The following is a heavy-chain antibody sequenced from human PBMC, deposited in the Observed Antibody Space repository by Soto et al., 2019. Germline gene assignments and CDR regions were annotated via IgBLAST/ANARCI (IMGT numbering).Heavy chain of an antibody. CDR3: AKLPLLRVVDNWFAP. J-gene: IGHJ5*02. D-gene: IGHD2-21*01. CDR1: GFTFSTYS. Sequence: VQLVESGGGLIQPGGSLRLSCVGSGFTFSTYSMNWVRQAPGKGLEWIAFISSSGSTITYADSAKGRFTISRENAKNSVYLQMSSLRDEDTALYYCAKLPLLRVVDNWFAPWGQGTQVTVSS. V-gene: IGHV3-48*02. CDR2: ISSSGSTI.